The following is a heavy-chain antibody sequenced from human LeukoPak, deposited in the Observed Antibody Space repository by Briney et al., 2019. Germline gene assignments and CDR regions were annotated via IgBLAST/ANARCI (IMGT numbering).Heavy chain of an antibody. J-gene: IGHJ4*02. CDR1: GFTFSSYA. Sequence: GGSLRLSCAASGFTFSSYAMSWVRQAPGKGLEWVSAISGSGGSTYYADSVKGRFTISRDNSKSTLYLQMNSLRAEDTAVYYCAKDGGYCSSTSCYVSFDYWGQGTLVTVSS. CDR3: AKDGGYCSSTSCYVSFDY. V-gene: IGHV3-23*01. D-gene: IGHD2-2*01. CDR2: ISGSGGST.